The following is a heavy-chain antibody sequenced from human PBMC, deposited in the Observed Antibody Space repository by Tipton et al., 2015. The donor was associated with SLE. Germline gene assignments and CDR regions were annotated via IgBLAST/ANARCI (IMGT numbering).Heavy chain of an antibody. D-gene: IGHD7-27*01. CDR2: FSDGGSST. V-gene: IGHV3-23*01. Sequence: SLRLSCAASGFTFSTHGMHWVRQAPGKGLEWVSDFSDGGSSTYYADSVKGRFTISSDNSKNMLYLQMNSLRVEDTAVYYCAKGGTGKFDYWGQGTLVTVSS. J-gene: IGHJ4*02. CDR3: AKGGTGKFDY. CDR1: GFTFSTHG.